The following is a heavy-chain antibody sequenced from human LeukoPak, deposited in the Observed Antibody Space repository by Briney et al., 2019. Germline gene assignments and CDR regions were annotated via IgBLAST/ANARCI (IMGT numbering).Heavy chain of an antibody. D-gene: IGHD4-17*01. CDR3: ARGYGDYAYYFDY. Sequence: GGSLRLSCAASGFTFSSYEINWVRQAPGKGLEWVSYISSSGSTIYYADSVKGRFTISRDNAKNSLYLQMNSLRAEDTAVYYCARGYGDYAYYFDYWGQGTLVTVSS. CDR1: GFTFSSYE. J-gene: IGHJ4*02. V-gene: IGHV3-48*03. CDR2: ISSSGSTI.